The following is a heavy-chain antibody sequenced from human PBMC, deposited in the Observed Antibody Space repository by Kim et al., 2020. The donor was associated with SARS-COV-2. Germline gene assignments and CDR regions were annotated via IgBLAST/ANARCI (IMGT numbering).Heavy chain of an antibody. V-gene: IGHV3-74*01. CDR3: TRGVHRGDV. CDR2: INSDGSST. CDR1: GFTFSSYW. D-gene: IGHD2-8*01. J-gene: IGHJ6*02. Sequence: GGSLRLSCAASGFTFSSYWMHWVRQVPGKGLVWVSDINSDGSSTSYADSVKGRFTISRDNAKNTLYLQMNSLRAEDTAVYYCTRGVHRGDVWGHGTTVTVSS.